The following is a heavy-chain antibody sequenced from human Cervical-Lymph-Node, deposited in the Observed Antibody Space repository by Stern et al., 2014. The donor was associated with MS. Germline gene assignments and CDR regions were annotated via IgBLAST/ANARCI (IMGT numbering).Heavy chain of an antibody. CDR2: IIPIFGVT. CDR1: GGTFRSYG. J-gene: IGHJ6*02. V-gene: IGHV1-69*01. Sequence: VQLEGSGAEVKQPGSSVNVSCKASGGTFRSYGFSWVRQAPGQGLEWMGGIIPIFGVTNYEQKYQGRVTIIADESTNTVYMELSSLRSEDTAVYYWARHFDWLLGAEDYGMDVWGQGTTVTVSS. CDR3: ARHFDWLLGAEDYGMDV. D-gene: IGHD3-9*01.